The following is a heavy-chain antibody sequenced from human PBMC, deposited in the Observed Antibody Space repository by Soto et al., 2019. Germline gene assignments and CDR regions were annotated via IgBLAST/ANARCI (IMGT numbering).Heavy chain of an antibody. V-gene: IGHV4-39*01. CDR3: ARHGAIAVAGFDY. CDR1: GGSVRSSGYY. CDR2: LYSSGKT. J-gene: IGHJ4*02. D-gene: IGHD6-19*01. Sequence: PSETLSRTCTVSGGSVRSSGYYWAWIRQPPGKGLEWIGSLYSSGKTYRNPSLKSRVTISVDTSKNQFSLKLSSVTAADTAVYYCARHGAIAVAGFDYWGQGTLVTVSS.